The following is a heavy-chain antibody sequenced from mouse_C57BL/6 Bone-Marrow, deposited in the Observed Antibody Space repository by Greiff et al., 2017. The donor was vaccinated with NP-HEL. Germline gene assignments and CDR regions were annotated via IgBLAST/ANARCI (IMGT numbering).Heavy chain of an antibody. Sequence: VQLQQSGAELVRPGASVKLSCTASGFNIKDAYMHWVKQRPEQGLEWIGWIDPENGDTEYASKFQGKATITADTSSNTAYLPLSRLTSEDTAGYYCTTGLDDAMDYWGQGTSVTVSS. D-gene: IGHD3-3*01. CDR3: TTGLDDAMDY. CDR2: IDPENGDT. CDR1: GFNIKDAY. V-gene: IGHV14-4*01. J-gene: IGHJ4*01.